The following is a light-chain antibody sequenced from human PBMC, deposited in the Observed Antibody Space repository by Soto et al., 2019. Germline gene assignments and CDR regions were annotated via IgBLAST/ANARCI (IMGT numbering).Light chain of an antibody. CDR3: QQYNNWPPAYT. CDR2: GAS. CDR1: QSFTSNF. J-gene: IGKJ2*01. V-gene: IGKV3-20*01. Sequence: EIVLTQSPGSLSLSPGERATLSCRASQSFTSNFLAWYQQKPGQAPRLLIYGASSRATGIPDRFSGSGSGTDFTLTISSLQSEDFAVYYCQQYNNWPPAYTFGQGTKVDIK.